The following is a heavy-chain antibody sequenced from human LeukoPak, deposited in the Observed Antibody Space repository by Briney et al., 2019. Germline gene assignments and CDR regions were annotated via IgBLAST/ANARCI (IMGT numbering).Heavy chain of an antibody. CDR3: ARPRCSGGSCYSVAPLGYFDY. D-gene: IGHD2-15*01. CDR2: IYPGDPDT. CDR1: GYSFTSYW. V-gene: IGHV5-51*01. Sequence: GESLKISCKGSGYSFTSYWIGWVRQMPGKGLEWMGIIYPGDPDTRYSPSFQGQVTISADKSISPAYLQWRSRKASDIAMYYCARPRCSGGSCYSVAPLGYFDYWGQGTLVTVSS. J-gene: IGHJ4*02.